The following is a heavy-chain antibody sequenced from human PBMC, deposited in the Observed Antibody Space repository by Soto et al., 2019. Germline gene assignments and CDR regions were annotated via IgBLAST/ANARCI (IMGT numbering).Heavy chain of an antibody. CDR1: GGSISSSSYY. Sequence: QLQLQESGPGLVKPSETLSLTCTVSGGSISSSSYYWGWIRQPPVKGLEWIGSIYYSGSTYYHPSLKSRVTISVDTSKNQCSLKLSSVTAADTAGYYCASPRYSKNWFDPWGQGTLVTVSS. CDR2: IYYSGST. CDR3: ASPRYSKNWFDP. D-gene: IGHD4-4*01. V-gene: IGHV4-39*01. J-gene: IGHJ5*02.